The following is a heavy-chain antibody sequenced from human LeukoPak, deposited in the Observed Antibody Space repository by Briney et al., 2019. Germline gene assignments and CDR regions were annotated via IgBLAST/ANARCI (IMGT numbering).Heavy chain of an antibody. CDR3: ARSVDTAMADDAFDI. Sequence: WIRQPPGKGLEWIGSIYYSGSTYYNPSLKSRVTISVDTSKNQFSLKLSSVTAADTAVYYCARSVDTAMADDAFDIWGQGTMVTVSS. D-gene: IGHD5-18*01. CDR2: IYYSGST. V-gene: IGHV4-39*07. J-gene: IGHJ3*02.